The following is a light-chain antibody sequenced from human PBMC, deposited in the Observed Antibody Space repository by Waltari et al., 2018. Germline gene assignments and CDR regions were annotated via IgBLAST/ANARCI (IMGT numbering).Light chain of an antibody. V-gene: IGKV1-33*01. Sequence: DIQMTQSPSSLSASVGDTFTITCQASQDISNYLNWYQQKQGKAPKLLIYNASNLETGVPSRFSGSGSGTDFTFTISSLQPEDIATYYCQQYDNLPLTFGGGTKVEIK. CDR1: QDISNY. CDR2: NAS. CDR3: QQYDNLPLT. J-gene: IGKJ4*01.